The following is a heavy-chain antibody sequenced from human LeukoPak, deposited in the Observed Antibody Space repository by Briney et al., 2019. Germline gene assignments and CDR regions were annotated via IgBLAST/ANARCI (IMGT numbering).Heavy chain of an antibody. CDR1: GFTFSNAW. J-gene: IGHJ6*02. CDR2: IKQDGSEK. Sequence: GGSLRLSCAASGFTFSNAWMSWVRQAPGKGLEWVANIKQDGSEKYYVDSVKGRFTISRDNAKNSLYLQMNSLRAEDTAVYYCARRRYYYGSGRAYGMDVWGQGTTVTVSS. CDR3: ARRRYYYGSGRAYGMDV. V-gene: IGHV3-7*01. D-gene: IGHD3-10*01.